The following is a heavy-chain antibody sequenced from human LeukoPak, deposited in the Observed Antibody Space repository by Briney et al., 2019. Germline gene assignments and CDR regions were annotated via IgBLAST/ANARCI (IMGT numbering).Heavy chain of an antibody. D-gene: IGHD3-3*01. Sequence: SETLSLTCTVSGGSIGSYYWSWIRQPAGKGLEWIGRIYTSGSTNYNPSLKSRVTMSVDTSKNQFSLKLSSVTAADTAVYYCARVTRITIFGVERWAFDYWGQGTLVTVSS. V-gene: IGHV4-4*07. CDR3: ARVTRITIFGVERWAFDY. CDR2: IYTSGST. J-gene: IGHJ4*02. CDR1: GGSIGSYY.